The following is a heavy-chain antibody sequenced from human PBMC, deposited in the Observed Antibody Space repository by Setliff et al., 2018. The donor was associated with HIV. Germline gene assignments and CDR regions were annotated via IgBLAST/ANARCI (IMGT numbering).Heavy chain of an antibody. CDR2: INHSGST. Sequence: PSETLSLTCAVYSGPFSGYTWSWIRQPPGKGLEWIGEINHSGSTNYSPSLKSRVIISVDPSKNQFSLRQRSVTAADTAVYYCARQGAVTGHSFDSWGPGALVTVSS. J-gene: IGHJ4*02. D-gene: IGHD6-19*01. CDR3: ARQGAVTGHSFDS. CDR1: SGPFSGYT. V-gene: IGHV4-34*01.